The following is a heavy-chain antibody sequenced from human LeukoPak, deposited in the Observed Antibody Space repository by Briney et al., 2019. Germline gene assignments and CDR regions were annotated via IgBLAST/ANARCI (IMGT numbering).Heavy chain of an antibody. CDR1: GLTIRSYA. Sequence: PGGSLRLSCVASGLTIRSYAMNWVRQAPGKGLECISTISDDSSFTYYADSVKGRSAISRDDSKNTLYLQMNNLKVEDTAVYYCAKGRCSGVGCDSFHSWGQGALVTVSS. V-gene: IGHV3-23*01. CDR3: AKGRCSGVGCDSFHS. CDR2: ISDDSSFT. D-gene: IGHD2-15*01. J-gene: IGHJ4*02.